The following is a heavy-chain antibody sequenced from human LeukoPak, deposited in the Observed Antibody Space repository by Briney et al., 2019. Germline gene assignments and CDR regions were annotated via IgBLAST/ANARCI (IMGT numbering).Heavy chain of an antibody. CDR3: AEVWSDINGWYNFDS. Sequence: GGSLRLSCAASGFTVSNNYMSWVRQAPGKGLEWVSIIYGAGTTYYADSVRGRFTISRDNSKNTLYLQMSSLGAEDTAIYYCAEVWSDINGWYNFDSWGQGALVTVSS. J-gene: IGHJ4*02. CDR1: GFTVSNNY. CDR2: IYGAGTT. V-gene: IGHV3-53*01. D-gene: IGHD6-19*01.